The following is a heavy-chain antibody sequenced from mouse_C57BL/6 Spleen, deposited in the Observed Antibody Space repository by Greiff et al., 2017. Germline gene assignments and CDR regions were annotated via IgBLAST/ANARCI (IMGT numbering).Heavy chain of an antibody. CDR3: ARDQITTVVAPFDY. CDR1: GFSFSSYA. J-gene: IGHJ2*01. V-gene: IGHV5-4*01. Sequence: EVQGVESGGGLVKPGGSLTLSCAASGFSFSSYAMSWVRRTPEKRLEWVSTISDGGSYTYYPDNVKGRFTISRDNAKNNLYLQMSHLKSEDTAMYYCARDQITTVVAPFDYWGQGTTLTVSS. D-gene: IGHD1-1*01. CDR2: ISDGGSYT.